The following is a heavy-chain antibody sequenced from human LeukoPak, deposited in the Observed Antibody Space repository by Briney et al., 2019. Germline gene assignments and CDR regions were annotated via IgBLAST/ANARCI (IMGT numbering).Heavy chain of an antibody. Sequence: PGGPLRLSCAASGFTFSGSAMHWVRQASGKGLEWVGRIRSKANSYATAYAASVKGRFTISRDDSKNTAYLQMNSLKTEDTAVYYCTRSPNTLYYDILTGYYNYYYYMDVWGKGTTVTVSS. CDR1: GFTFSGSA. CDR3: TRSPNTLYYDILTGYYNYYYYMDV. V-gene: IGHV3-73*01. CDR2: IRSKANSYAT. J-gene: IGHJ6*03. D-gene: IGHD3-9*01.